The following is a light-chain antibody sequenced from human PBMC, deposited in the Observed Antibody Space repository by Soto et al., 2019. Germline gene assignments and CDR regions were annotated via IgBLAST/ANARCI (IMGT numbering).Light chain of an antibody. J-gene: IGKJ2*01. CDR1: QSVSSS. V-gene: IGKV3-15*01. Sequence: EIVMTQSPATVSMSPGERATLSCRASQSVSSSLAWYQQKPGQAPRLLIYGASTRATGIPARFSGSGSGTEFTLTISSLQSEDFAVYYCQQYYNWRTFGRGTKLEIK. CDR2: GAS. CDR3: QQYYNWRT.